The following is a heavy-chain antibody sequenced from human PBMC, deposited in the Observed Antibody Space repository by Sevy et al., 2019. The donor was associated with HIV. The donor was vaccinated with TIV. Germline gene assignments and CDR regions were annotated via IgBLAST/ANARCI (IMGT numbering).Heavy chain of an antibody. V-gene: IGHV3-20*04. CDR1: GFNFDDYG. J-gene: IGHJ4*02. CDR2: INWNGASR. CDR3: AVHSIVADHDY. D-gene: IGHD6-13*01. Sequence: GESLKISCAASGFNFDDYGMSWVRQAPGKGLEWVSSINWNGASRGYAASVKGRFTISRVNAKNSLYLQMNSLRADDTALYYCAVHSIVADHDYWGQGTLVTVSS.